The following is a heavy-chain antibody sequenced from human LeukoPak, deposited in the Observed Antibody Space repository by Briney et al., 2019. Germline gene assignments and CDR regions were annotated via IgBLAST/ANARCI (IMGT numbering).Heavy chain of an antibody. Sequence: SVKVSCKASGYTFTSYDINWVRQATGQGSEWMGWMNHNSGKTGYEQKFQGRVTMTRNTYISTAYMELSSLRSEDTAVYYCSRAHRIAVARALGYWGQGTLVTVSS. V-gene: IGHV1-8*01. J-gene: IGHJ4*02. D-gene: IGHD6-19*01. CDR2: MNHNSGKT. CDR1: GYTFTSYD. CDR3: SRAHRIAVARALGY.